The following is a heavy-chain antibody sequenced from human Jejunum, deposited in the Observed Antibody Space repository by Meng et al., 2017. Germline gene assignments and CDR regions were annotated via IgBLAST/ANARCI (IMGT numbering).Heavy chain of an antibody. Sequence: QVPLPQSGPGLVKPSQPPSLPCAISGDSVSSNSAAWNWIRQSPSRGLEWLGRTYYRSKWYSDYAVSVKSRITINTDTSKNQLSLQLNSVTPEDTAVYYCARDESRLLRSWGQGTLVTVSS. CDR2: TYYRSKWYS. CDR3: ARDESRLLRS. D-gene: IGHD3-22*01. J-gene: IGHJ5*02. CDR1: GDSVSSNSAA. V-gene: IGHV6-1*01.